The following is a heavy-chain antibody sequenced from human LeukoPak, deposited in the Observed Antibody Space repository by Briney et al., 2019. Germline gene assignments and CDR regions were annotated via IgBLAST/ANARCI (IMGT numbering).Heavy chain of an antibody. CDR3: VTGSYYTTGAFDV. CDR2: IRSTIDAGAT. J-gene: IGHJ3*01. D-gene: IGHD1-26*01. V-gene: IGHV3-15*01. CDR1: GFTVTYTW. Sequence: PEGSLRLSCTAYGFTVTYTWMSWVRQAPGKGLEWVGRIRSTIDAGATEYAAPVEGRFTVSRDDSKQTIYLQMDSLKTEDTAVYYCVTGSYYTTGAFDVWGPGTMVTVSS.